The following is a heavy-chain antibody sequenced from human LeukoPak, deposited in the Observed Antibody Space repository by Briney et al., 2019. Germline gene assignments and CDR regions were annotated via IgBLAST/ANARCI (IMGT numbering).Heavy chain of an antibody. V-gene: IGHV1-69*13. CDR3: ATHALEDGYYYDY. CDR1: GGTFSSYA. D-gene: IGHD5-24*01. Sequence: SVTVSCKASGGTFSSYAISWVRQAPGQGLERMGGIIPIFGTANYAQKFQGRVTITADESTSTAYMELSSLRSEDTAVYYCATHALEDGYYYDYWGQGTLVTVSS. CDR2: IIPIFGTA. J-gene: IGHJ4*02.